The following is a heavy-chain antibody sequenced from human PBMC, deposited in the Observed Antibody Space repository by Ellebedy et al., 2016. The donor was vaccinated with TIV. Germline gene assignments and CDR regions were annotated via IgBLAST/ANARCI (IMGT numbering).Heavy chain of an antibody. CDR1: GFRFRSYG. D-gene: IGHD1-14*01. V-gene: IGHV3-33*03. Sequence: GGSLRLSCVGSGFRFRSYGMHWIRQASGKGLERVATIWRDGSHEDYADSVKGRFTISRDNSKNTLYLQMSGLRAEDTAVYYCATGPGSSVYASAFDIWGQGTKVIVSS. CDR2: IWRDGSHE. J-gene: IGHJ3*02. CDR3: ATGPGSSVYASAFDI.